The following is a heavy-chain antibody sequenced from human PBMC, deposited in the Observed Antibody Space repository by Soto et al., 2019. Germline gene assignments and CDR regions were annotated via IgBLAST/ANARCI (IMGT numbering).Heavy chain of an antibody. CDR3: ARGGITMIVVVTNWFDP. D-gene: IGHD3-22*01. CDR2: IYYSGST. Sequence: SETLSLTCTVSGGSISSGRYYWSWIRQHPGKGLEWIGYIYYSGSTYYNPSLKSRVTISVDTSKNQFSLKLSSVTAADTAVYYCARGGITMIVVVTNWFDPWGQGTLVTVSS. CDR1: GGSISSGRYY. J-gene: IGHJ5*02. V-gene: IGHV4-31*03.